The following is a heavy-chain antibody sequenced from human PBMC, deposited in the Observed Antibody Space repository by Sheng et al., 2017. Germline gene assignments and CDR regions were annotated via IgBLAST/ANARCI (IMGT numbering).Heavy chain of an antibody. D-gene: IGHD3-10*01. CDR3: SRIFGNSASVTYYYGMDV. V-gene: IGHV1-69*01. Sequence: QVQLVQSGAEAKKPGSSVKVSCKASGGAFGTYAIGWVRQAPAQGLEWMGGIVPAFGTTKYAQKFQGRVTITADASTNIAYMELRSLKSEDTAVYSVSRIFGNSASVTYYYGMDVWG. J-gene: IGHJ6*02. CDR2: IVPAFGTT. CDR1: GGAFGTYA.